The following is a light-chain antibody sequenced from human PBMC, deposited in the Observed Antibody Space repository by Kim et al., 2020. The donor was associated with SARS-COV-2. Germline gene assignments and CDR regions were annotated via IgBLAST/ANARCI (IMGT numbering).Light chain of an antibody. V-gene: IGKV1-33*01. CDR2: DAS. CDR3: QQYDSLPYT. CDR1: QDISDY. J-gene: IGKJ2*01. Sequence: SESVGDRVPITCQASQDISDYLNWYQQKPGKASKVLIYDASNVKTGVPSRFSGSGSGTDFTFTISSLQPEDVATYYCQQYDSLPYTFGQGTKLEI.